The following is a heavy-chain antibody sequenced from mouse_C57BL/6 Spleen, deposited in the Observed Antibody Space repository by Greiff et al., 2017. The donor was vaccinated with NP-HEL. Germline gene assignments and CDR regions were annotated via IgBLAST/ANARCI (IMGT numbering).Heavy chain of an antibody. V-gene: IGHV1-64*01. J-gene: IGHJ1*03. CDR1: GYTFTSYW. CDR3: ARYFSWYFDV. Sequence: QVQLQQPGAELVKPGASVKLSCKASGYTFTSYWMHWVKQRPGQGLEWIGMIHPNSGTTNYNEKFKSKATLTVDKSSSTAYMQLSSLTSEDSAVYYCARYFSWYFDVWGTGTTVTVSS. CDR2: IHPNSGTT.